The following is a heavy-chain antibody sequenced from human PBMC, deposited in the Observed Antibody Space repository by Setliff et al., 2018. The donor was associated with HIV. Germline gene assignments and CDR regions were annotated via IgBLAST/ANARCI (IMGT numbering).Heavy chain of an antibody. V-gene: IGHV3-49*03. CDR3: TRDRVATTSLLYYFDY. CDR1: GFTFGDYA. J-gene: IGHJ4*02. D-gene: IGHD5-12*01. Sequence: PGGSLRLSCTASGFTFGDYAMTWFRQAPGKGLEGVGFIRSKAYGGTTEYAASAKGRFTISRDDSKSIAYLQMNSLKAEDTAIYYCTRDRVATTSLLYYFDYWGQGILVTVSS. CDR2: IRSKAYGGTT.